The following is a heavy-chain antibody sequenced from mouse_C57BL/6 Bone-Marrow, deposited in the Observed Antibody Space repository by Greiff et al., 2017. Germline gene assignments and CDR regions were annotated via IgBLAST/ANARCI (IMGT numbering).Heavy chain of an antibody. Sequence: EVNVVESGGDLVKPGGSLKLSCAASGFTFSSYGMSWVRQTPDKRLEWVATISSGGSYTYYPDSVKGRFTISRDNAKNTLYLQMSSLKSEDTAMYYCARPPYYYGDSYGYFDVWGTGTTVTVSS. CDR2: ISSGGSYT. J-gene: IGHJ1*03. CDR1: GFTFSSYG. V-gene: IGHV5-6*01. D-gene: IGHD1-1*01. CDR3: ARPPYYYGDSYGYFDV.